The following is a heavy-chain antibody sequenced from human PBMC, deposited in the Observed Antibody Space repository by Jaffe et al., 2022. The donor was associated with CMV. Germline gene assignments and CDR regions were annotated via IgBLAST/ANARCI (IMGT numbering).Heavy chain of an antibody. D-gene: IGHD3-22*01. V-gene: IGHV1-18*04. CDR3: ARAGHVYYDSSGYYKRDTFDI. Sequence: QVQLVQSGAEVKKPGASVKVSCKASGYTLTSYGISWVRQAPGQGLEWMGWISAYNGHTNSAQTLQGRVTMTADTSTSTVYMELRSLRSDDTAVYYCARAGHVYYDSSGYYKRDTFDIWGQGTMVTVSS. J-gene: IGHJ3*02. CDR1: GYTLTSYG. CDR2: ISAYNGHT.